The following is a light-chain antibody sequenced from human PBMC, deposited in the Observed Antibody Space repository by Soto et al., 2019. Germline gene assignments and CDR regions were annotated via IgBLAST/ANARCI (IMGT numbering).Light chain of an antibody. Sequence: QSVLTQPASVSGSPGQSITISCTGTSSDVGAYNWVAWYQHHPGKAPKLMICDVNNRPSGVSNRFSGSTSGNTASLTISGLQAEDECDYDCSSCTSTNSVVFGGGTKVTVL. CDR3: SSCTSTNSVV. J-gene: IGLJ3*02. V-gene: IGLV2-14*03. CDR1: SSDVGAYNW. CDR2: DVN.